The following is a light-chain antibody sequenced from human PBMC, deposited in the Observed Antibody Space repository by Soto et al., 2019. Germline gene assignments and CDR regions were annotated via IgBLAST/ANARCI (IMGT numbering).Light chain of an antibody. CDR3: SSYTSSTTWV. CDR2: EVS. Sequence: QSVLTQPASMSGSPGQSITISCTGTNSDIGNYDYVSWYQQSPGKVPKLIIHEVSNRPLGVSDRFSGSKSGNTASLTISGLQAEDEADYYCSSYTSSTTWVFGGGTKLTVL. CDR1: NSDIGNYDY. J-gene: IGLJ3*02. V-gene: IGLV2-14*01.